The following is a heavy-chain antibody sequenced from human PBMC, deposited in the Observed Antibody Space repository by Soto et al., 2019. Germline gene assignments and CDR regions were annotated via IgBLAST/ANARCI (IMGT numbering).Heavy chain of an antibody. CDR3: ARHHTYQPDAYGMDV. V-gene: IGHV3-66*04. D-gene: IGHD2-2*01. CDR1: GLTVSSNY. J-gene: IGHJ6*02. Sequence: GGSLRLSCAAFGLTVSSNYMAWVRQAPGKGLEWVSGFYSGGSTYYADSVKGRFIISRDNSKNTLFLQMNSLRVEDTALYYCARHHTYQPDAYGMDVWGQGTTVTVSS. CDR2: FYSGGST.